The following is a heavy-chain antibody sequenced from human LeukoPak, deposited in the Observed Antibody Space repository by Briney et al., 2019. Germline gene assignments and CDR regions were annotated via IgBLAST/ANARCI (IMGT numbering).Heavy chain of an antibody. CDR2: MNSDGGTT. V-gene: IGHV3-74*01. Sequence: PGGSLRLSCAASGFTFSSYWMHWVRQAPGKGLEWVSRMNSDGGTTNYADSVKGRFTISRDNAKNTLYLQMNSLRAKDTAVYYCVRVGKCGGDCYWTDGYFQHWGQGTLVTVSS. CDR3: VRVGKCGGDCYWTDGYFQH. D-gene: IGHD2-21*02. J-gene: IGHJ1*01. CDR1: GFTFSSYW.